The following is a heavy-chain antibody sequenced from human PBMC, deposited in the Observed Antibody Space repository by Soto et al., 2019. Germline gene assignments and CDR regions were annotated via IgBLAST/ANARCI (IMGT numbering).Heavy chain of an antibody. Sequence: QVQLVQSGTEVKKPGSSVKVSCKASGGTFSSYTINWVRQAPGQGLKWMGRIIPILGITNYAQRFQGRLTITADKSTRTAYMELSSLRSEDTAMYYCARVGEYCSGDSCYNPRAFDIWGQGTMVTVSS. J-gene: IGHJ3*02. D-gene: IGHD2-15*01. V-gene: IGHV1-69*02. CDR2: IIPILGIT. CDR3: ARVGEYCSGDSCYNPRAFDI. CDR1: GGTFSSYT.